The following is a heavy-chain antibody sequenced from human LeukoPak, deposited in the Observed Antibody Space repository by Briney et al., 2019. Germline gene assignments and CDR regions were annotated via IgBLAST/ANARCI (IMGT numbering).Heavy chain of an antibody. CDR3: ARDISDARYYYYYMDG. V-gene: IGHV3-53*01. CDR2: IYSGGNT. J-gene: IGHJ6*03. D-gene: IGHD2-21*02. CDR1: GFTFSTNY. Sequence: GGSLRLSCAASGFTFSTNYMRWVRQAPGKGLEWVSVIYSGGNTYYADSVKGRFIISRDKSKNTLYLQMNSLRAEDTAVYYCARDISDARYYYYYMDGWGKGTTVTVSS.